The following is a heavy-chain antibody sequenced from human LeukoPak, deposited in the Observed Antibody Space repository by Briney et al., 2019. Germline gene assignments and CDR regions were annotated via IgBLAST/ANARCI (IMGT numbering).Heavy chain of an antibody. V-gene: IGHV3-11*04. Sequence: GGSLRLSCAASGFTFSDHYMSWFRQSPGKGLEWVSYISSSGTTMYYADSVEGRFTISRANTKNSLYLQMNSLRAEDTAVYLCARDDGNYYDFWTAAYWGQGILVTASS. J-gene: IGHJ4*02. CDR2: ISSSGTTM. D-gene: IGHD3/OR15-3a*01. CDR1: GFTFSDHY. CDR3: ARDDGNYYDFWTAAY.